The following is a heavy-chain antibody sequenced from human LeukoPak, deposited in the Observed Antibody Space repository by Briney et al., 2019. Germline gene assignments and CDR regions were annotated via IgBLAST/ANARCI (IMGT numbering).Heavy chain of an antibody. CDR3: ARRGPGAVAGYNGFDS. D-gene: IGHD6-19*01. CDR2: IYPGDSDT. J-gene: IGHJ5*01. V-gene: IGHV5-51*01. Sequence: GESLKISCKGSGYSFTSYWIGWVRQMPGKGLEWMGIIYPGDSDTRYSPSFQGQVTISADKSISTAYLQWSSLKASDTATYYCARRGPGAVAGYNGFDSWGQGTLVTVSS. CDR1: GYSFTSYW.